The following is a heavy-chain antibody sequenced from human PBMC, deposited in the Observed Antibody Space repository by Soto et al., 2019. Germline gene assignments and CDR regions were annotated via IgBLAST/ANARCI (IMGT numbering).Heavy chain of an antibody. D-gene: IGHD6-13*01. Sequence: QVQLVQSGAEVKKPGSSVKVSCKASGGTFSSYAISWVRQAPGQGLEWMGGIIPIFGTANYAQKFQGRVTITADESRXXXXXXXSRLRSDDTAVYYCARDKRGIAAADSYYYYGMDVWGQGTTVTVSS. J-gene: IGHJ6*02. CDR2: IIPIFGTA. CDR1: GGTFSSYA. V-gene: IGHV1-69*01. CDR3: ARDKRGIAAADSYYYYGMDV.